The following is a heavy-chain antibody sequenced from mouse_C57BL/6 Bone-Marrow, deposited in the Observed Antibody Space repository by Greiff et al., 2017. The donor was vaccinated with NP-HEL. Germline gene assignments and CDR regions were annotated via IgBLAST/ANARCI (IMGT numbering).Heavy chain of an antibody. D-gene: IGHD2-4*01. CDR3: ARAFYYDYDGYYFDY. CDR2: INYDGSIT. J-gene: IGHJ2*01. Sequence: VKLVESEGGLVQPGSSMKLSCTASGFTFSDYYMAWVRQVPEKGLEWVANINYDGSITYYLDSLKSRFIISRDNAKNILYLQMSSLKSEDTATYYCARAFYYDYDGYYFDYWGQGTTLTVSS. CDR1: GFTFSDYY. V-gene: IGHV5-16*01.